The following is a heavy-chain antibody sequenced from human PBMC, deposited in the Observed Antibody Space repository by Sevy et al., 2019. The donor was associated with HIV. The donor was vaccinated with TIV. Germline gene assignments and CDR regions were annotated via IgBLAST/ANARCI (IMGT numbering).Heavy chain of an antibody. CDR3: ASYYYDSSAAMDY. V-gene: IGHV3-11*01. CDR1: GFTFSDYY. CDR2: ISSSGSTI. D-gene: IGHD3-22*01. Sequence: GGSLRLSCAASGFTFSDYYMSWIRQAPGKGLEWVSYISSSGSTIYYADSVKGRFTISRDNAKNSLYLQMNSLRAEDTAVYYCASYYYDSSAAMDYWGQGTLVTVSS. J-gene: IGHJ4*02.